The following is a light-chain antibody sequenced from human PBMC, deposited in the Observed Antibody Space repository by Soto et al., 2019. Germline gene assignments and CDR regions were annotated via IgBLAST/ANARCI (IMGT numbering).Light chain of an antibody. V-gene: IGLV1-40*01. CDR1: SSNIGADYA. Sequence: QSVLTQPPSVSGSPRQRVTISCAGSSSNIGADYAVHWYQQLPGADPKLLIRANTNRPSRVPDRFSAYNAGTSASLAIKGLQGEDESEYYGQSYDAGLSASVFGGGTKVTVL. CDR2: ANT. J-gene: IGLJ3*02. CDR3: QSYDAGLSASV.